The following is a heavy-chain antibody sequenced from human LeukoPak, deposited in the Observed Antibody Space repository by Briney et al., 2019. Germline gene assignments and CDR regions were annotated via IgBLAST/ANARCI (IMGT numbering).Heavy chain of an antibody. CDR1: GGSISSSSYY. CDR3: LLNGVPAAIEY. V-gene: IGHV4-39*01. CDR2: IYYSGST. J-gene: IGHJ4*02. Sequence: PSETLSLTCTVSGGSISSSSYYWGWIRQPPGKGLEWIGSIYYSGSTYYNPSLKSRVTISVDTSKNQFSLKLSSVTAADTAVYYCLLNGVPAAIEYWGQGTLVTVSS. D-gene: IGHD2-2*01.